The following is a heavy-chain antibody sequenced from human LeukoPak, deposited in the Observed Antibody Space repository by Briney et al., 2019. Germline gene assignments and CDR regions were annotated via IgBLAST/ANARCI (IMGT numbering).Heavy chain of an antibody. CDR1: GFTFDDYG. CDR3: ARDSGYTTSPGY. CDR2: INWNGGST. D-gene: IGHD3-16*02. V-gene: IGHV3-20*04. J-gene: IGHJ4*02. Sequence: PGGSLRLSCVASGFTFDDYGMSWVRQAPGKGLECVSGINWNGGSTGYADSVKGRFTISRDNANNSLYLQINSLRAEDTALYYCARDSGYTTSPGYWGQGTLVTVSS.